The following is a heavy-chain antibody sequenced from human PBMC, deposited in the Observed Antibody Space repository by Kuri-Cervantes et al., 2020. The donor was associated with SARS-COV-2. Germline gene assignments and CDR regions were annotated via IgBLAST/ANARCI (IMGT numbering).Heavy chain of an antibody. V-gene: IGHV4-34*01. CDR3: ARGRRVVPAAMHYYYYMDV. CDR2: INHSGST. J-gene: IGHJ6*03. Sequence: SQTLSLTCAASGFTFSSYWMSWIRQPPGKGLEWIGEINHSGSTNYNPSLKSRVTISVDTSKNQFSLKLSSVTAADTAVYYCARGRRVVPAAMHYYYYMDVWGKGTTVTVSS. D-gene: IGHD2-2*01. CDR1: GFTFSSYW.